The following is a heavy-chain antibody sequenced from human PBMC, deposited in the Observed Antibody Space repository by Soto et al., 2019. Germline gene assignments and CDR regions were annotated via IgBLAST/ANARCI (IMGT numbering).Heavy chain of an antibody. CDR1: GESFSDYF. J-gene: IGHJ6*01. CDR2: IDQNGRT. V-gene: IGHV4-34*01. Sequence: QVQLQQWGAGLLKPSETLSLTCAVSGESFSDYFWSWIRQPPGKGLEWIGEIDQNGRTNYNPSLKSRVIMSVDTSKNQFSLNLSSVTAADTAMYYCARGVGSGRDYGLDVW. D-gene: IGHD3-10*01. CDR3: ARGVGSGRDYGLDV.